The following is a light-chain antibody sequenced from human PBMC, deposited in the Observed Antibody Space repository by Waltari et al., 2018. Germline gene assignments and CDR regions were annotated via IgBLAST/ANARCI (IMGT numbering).Light chain of an antibody. CDR3: QQYYSTPLT. CDR2: WAS. Sequence: DIVMTQSPDTLAVSLGERATINCKSSQSVLYSFNNKSYLAWYQQKPGQAPRLLIYWASTRESGVPGRFSGSGSGTEFTLTISSLQAEDVAVYYCQQYYSTPLTFGGGTKVEIK. V-gene: IGKV4-1*01. CDR1: QSVLYSFNNKSY. J-gene: IGKJ4*02.